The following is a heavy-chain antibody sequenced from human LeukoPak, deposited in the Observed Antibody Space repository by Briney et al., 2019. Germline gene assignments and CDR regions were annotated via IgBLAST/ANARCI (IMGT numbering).Heavy chain of an antibody. CDR1: GFTFSSYG. J-gene: IGHJ4*02. CDR2: IWYDGSNK. Sequence: GGPLRLSCAASGFTFSSYGMHWVRQAPGKRLEWVAVIWYDGSNKYYADSVKGRFTISRDNSKNTLYLQMNSLRAEDTAVYYCARAGAGIAAAGTFDYWGQGTLVTVSS. D-gene: IGHD6-13*01. CDR3: ARAGAGIAAAGTFDY. V-gene: IGHV3-33*01.